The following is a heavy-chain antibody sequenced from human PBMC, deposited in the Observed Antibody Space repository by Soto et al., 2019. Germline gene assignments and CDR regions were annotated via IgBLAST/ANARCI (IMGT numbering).Heavy chain of an antibody. V-gene: IGHV1-8*01. Sequence: QVQLVQSGAEVKKPGASVKVSCKASGYTFTSYDINWVRQATGQGLEWMGWMNPNSGNTGYAQKFQGRVTMTRNTYISTAYMELSSLRSEDTAVYYCARGPRVYAPRYYYGMDVWGQGTTVTVSS. CDR3: ARGPRVYAPRYYYGMDV. J-gene: IGHJ6*02. D-gene: IGHD2-8*01. CDR1: GYTFTSYD. CDR2: MNPNSGNT.